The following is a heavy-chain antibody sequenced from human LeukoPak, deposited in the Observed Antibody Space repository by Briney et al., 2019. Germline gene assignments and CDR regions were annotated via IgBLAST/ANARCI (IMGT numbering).Heavy chain of an antibody. CDR1: GYSFTNYW. CDR3: ARRYDNTGYYVY. V-gene: IGHV5-51*01. J-gene: IGHJ4*02. CDR2: IYPGDSDT. D-gene: IGHD3-22*01. Sequence: GESVKISCKGFGYSFTNYWIAWVRQMPGKGLVWMGIIYPGDSDTRYSPSFQGQVTISADKSINTAYRQWSSLKASDTATYYCARRYDNTGYYVYWGQGTLVTVSS.